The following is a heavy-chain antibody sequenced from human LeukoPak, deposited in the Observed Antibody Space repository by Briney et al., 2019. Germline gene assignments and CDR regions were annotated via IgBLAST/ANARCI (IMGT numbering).Heavy chain of an antibody. V-gene: IGHV4-59*08. Sequence: PSETLSLTCTVSGGSISSYYWSWIRQPPGKGLEWIGYIYYSGSTNYNPSLKSRVTISVDTSKNQFSLKLSSVTAADTAVYYCARGGGYSSSWYWFDPWGQGTLVTVSS. D-gene: IGHD6-13*01. CDR2: IYYSGST. J-gene: IGHJ5*02. CDR1: GGSISSYY. CDR3: ARGGGYSSSWYWFDP.